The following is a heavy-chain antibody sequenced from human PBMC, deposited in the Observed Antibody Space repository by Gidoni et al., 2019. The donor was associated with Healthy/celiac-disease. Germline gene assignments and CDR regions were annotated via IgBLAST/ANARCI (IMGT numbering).Heavy chain of an antibody. CDR2: IGTAGDP. CDR1: GFTFSSYD. J-gene: IGHJ6*03. D-gene: IGHD5-12*01. V-gene: IGHV3-13*05. Sequence: EVQLVESGGGLVQPGGYLRLSCAASGFTFSSYDMHWVRQATGKGLEWVSAIGTAGDPYYPGSVKGRFTISRENAKNSLYLQMNSLRAGDTAVYYCARGGGYEITAYMDVWGKGTTVTVSS. CDR3: ARGGGYEITAYMDV.